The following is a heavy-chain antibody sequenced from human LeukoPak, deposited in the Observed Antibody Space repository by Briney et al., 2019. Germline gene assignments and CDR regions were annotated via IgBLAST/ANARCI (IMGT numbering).Heavy chain of an antibody. CDR3: ARDNDISRGFYYAMDV. J-gene: IGHJ6*02. Sequence: PSETLSLTCTVSGDSISTYYWSWVRQPPGKELEWIGYIYYGGNTNYNPSLKSRVTISVDTSKNQFSLKLSSVTAVDTAVYYCARDNDISRGFYYAMDVWGQGTTVIVSS. CDR2: IYYGGNT. CDR1: GDSISTYY. D-gene: IGHD3-9*01. V-gene: IGHV4-59*01.